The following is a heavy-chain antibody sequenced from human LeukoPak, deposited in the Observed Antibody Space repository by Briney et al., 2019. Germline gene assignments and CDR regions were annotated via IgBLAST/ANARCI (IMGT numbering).Heavy chain of an antibody. CDR1: GFTFSDHW. D-gene: IGHD4/OR15-4a*01. Sequence: GGSLRLSCAASGFTFSDHWMTWVRQVPGKGLEWVADIKKDGSEKNEVDSAKGRFTISRDNAKNSLYLEMNSLRAEDTAVYYCARGPPYGARCDYLDYWGQGALVTVSS. J-gene: IGHJ4*02. V-gene: IGHV3-7*01. CDR3: ARGPPYGARCDYLDY. CDR2: IKKDGSEK.